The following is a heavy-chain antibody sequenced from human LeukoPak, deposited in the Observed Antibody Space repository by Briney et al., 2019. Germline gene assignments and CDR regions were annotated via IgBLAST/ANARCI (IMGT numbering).Heavy chain of an antibody. CDR3: ARDSAGNDY. Sequence: GGSLRLSCAASGFSFSTYWMSWVRQAPGKGLEWVGNIKQDGSEKYYVDSVKGRFTISRDNAKNSLYLQMNSLRAEDTAMYYCARDSAGNDYWGQGTLVTVSS. CDR1: GFSFSTYW. J-gene: IGHJ4*02. V-gene: IGHV3-7*01. D-gene: IGHD6-13*01. CDR2: IKQDGSEK.